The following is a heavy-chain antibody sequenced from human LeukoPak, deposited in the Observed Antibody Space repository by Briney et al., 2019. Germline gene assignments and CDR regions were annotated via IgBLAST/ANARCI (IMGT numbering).Heavy chain of an antibody. V-gene: IGHV6-1*01. Sequence: SQTLSLTCAISGDTVSSNTDVWNWIRQSPSRGLEWLGRTYYRSQWHTDHAVSVKSRITINPDTSKNQFSLHLKYVTPEDTAVYYCARSLPPEHTAVDSWGQGTLVTVSS. J-gene: IGHJ5*01. CDR3: ARSLPPEHTAVDS. CDR2: TYYRSQWHT. CDR1: GDTVSSNTDV. D-gene: IGHD1/OR15-1a*01.